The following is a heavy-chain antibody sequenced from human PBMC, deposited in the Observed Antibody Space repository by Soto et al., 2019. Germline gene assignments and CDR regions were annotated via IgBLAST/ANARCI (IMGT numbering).Heavy chain of an antibody. CDR2: ISAYNGNT. D-gene: IGHD2-8*01. J-gene: IGHJ4*02. V-gene: IGHV1-18*01. CDR1: GYTFTSYG. CDR3: ARENSGVLMVYATYGLLDY. Sequence: ASVKVSCKASGYTFTSYGISWVRQAPGQGLEWMGWISAYNGNTNYAQKLQGRVTMTTDTSTSTAYMELRSLRSDDTAVYYCARENSGVLMVYATYGLLDYWGQGTLVTVSS.